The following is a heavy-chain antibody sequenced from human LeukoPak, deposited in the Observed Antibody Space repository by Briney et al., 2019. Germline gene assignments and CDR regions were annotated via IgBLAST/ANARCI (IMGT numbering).Heavy chain of an antibody. V-gene: IGHV4-34*01. CDR2: INHSGST. CDR3: ARYLDGDYLY. J-gene: IGHJ4*02. Sequence: SETLSLTCAVYGGSFSGYYWSWIRQPPGKGLEWIGEINHSGSTNYNPSLKSRVTISVDTSKNQFSLKLSSVTAADTAVYYCARYLDGDYLYWGQGTLVTVSS. D-gene: IGHD4-17*01. CDR1: GGSFSGYY.